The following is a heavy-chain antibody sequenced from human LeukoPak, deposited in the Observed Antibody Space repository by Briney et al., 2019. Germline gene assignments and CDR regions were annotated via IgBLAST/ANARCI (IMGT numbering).Heavy chain of an antibody. CDR1: GFTFSSYA. Sequence: GGSLRLSCAASGFTFSSYAMSWVRQAPGKGLEWVSGISGSGFSTYYADSVKGRFTISRDNSKNTLSLQMNSLRAEDTAVYCCAKESVPDYYGSVSPTRYWGQGTLVTVSS. CDR2: ISGSGFST. J-gene: IGHJ4*02. V-gene: IGHV3-23*01. CDR3: AKESVPDYYGSVSPTRY. D-gene: IGHD3-10*01.